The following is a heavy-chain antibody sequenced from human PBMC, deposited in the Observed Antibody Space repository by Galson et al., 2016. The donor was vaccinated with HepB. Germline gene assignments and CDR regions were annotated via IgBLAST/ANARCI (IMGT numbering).Heavy chain of an antibody. CDR1: GFTFSSYG. CDR2: ISSDGSNK. Sequence: SLRLSCAASGFTFSSYGMHWVRQAPGKGLEWVAFISSDGSNKKYSDPVKGRFTISRDNSKKTLYLQMNSLRAEDTAVYYCAKDGRIYCSSASCHDHFHYWGQGTLVTVSS. J-gene: IGHJ4*02. CDR3: AKDGRIYCSSASCHDHFHY. V-gene: IGHV3-30*18. D-gene: IGHD2-2*01.